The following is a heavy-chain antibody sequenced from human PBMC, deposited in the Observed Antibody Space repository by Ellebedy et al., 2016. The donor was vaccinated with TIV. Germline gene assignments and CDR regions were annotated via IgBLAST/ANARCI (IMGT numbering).Heavy chain of an antibody. CDR3: ARAVGGSSSL. D-gene: IGHD6-13*01. CDR2: INQDGGEK. CDR1: GFTLSNYW. J-gene: IGHJ4*02. Sequence: PGGSLRLSCAASGFTLSNYWMSWVRQAPGKGLEWVANINQDGGEKYYVDSVKGRFSISRDNAKNSLYLQMSSLRAEDTAVYYCARAVGGSSSLWGQGTLVTVSS. V-gene: IGHV3-7*03.